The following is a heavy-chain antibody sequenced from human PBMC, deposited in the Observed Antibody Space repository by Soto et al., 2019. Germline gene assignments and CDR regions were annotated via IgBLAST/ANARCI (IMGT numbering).Heavy chain of an antibody. CDR3: AREGQXXXGTTPHN. CDR2: ISYDGGKX. Sequence: SCAAXGFNFSXXXXXXVRQAXXXXXXXVAVISYDGGKXXYADSVKGRFTISRDXXXXXXYVEXNSLSAEDTAVYYCAREGQXXXGTTPHNWGXGTLVTVSS. D-gene: IGHD1-7*01. CDR1: GFNFSXXX. V-gene: IGHV3-30*07. J-gene: IGHJ4*02.